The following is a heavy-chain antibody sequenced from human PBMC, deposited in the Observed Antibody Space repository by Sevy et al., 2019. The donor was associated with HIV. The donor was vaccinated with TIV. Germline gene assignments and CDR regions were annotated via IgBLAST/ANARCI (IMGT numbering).Heavy chain of an antibody. J-gene: IGHJ5*02. D-gene: IGHD5-18*01. V-gene: IGHV4-31*03. CDR2: IYYSGST. Sequence: SETLSLTYTVSGGSISSGGYYWSWIRQHPGKGLEWIGYIYYSGSTYYNPSLKSRVTISVDTSKNQFSLKLSSVTAADTAVYYCASCYSYGNWFDPWGQGTLVTVSS. CDR1: GGSISSGGYY. CDR3: ASCYSYGNWFDP.